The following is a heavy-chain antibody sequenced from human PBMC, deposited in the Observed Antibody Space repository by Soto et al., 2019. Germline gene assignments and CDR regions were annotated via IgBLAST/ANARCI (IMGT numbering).Heavy chain of an antibody. CDR2: INPDSGGT. J-gene: IGHJ2*01. CDR3: AIRTGQLAIISEFDGDWFFEV. CDR1: GYTFTDYY. D-gene: IGHD2-2*01. Sequence: QEQLVQSGAEVKKPGASLKVSCKASGYTFTDYYIHWVRQAPGQGLEWVGWINPDSGGTNLAQRFQGRVTITSDTSINTASMELSILISDDTAVYYWAIRTGQLAIISEFDGDWFFEVWVRGTLVTVSS. V-gene: IGHV1-2*02.